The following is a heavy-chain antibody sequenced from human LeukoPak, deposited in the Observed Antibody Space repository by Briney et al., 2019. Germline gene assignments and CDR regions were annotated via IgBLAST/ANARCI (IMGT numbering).Heavy chain of an antibody. V-gene: IGHV3-21*01. Sequence: GGSLRLSCAASGFTFSSYSMNWVRQAPGKGLEWVSSISSSSSYIYYADSVKGRFTISRDNAKNSLYLQMNSLRAEDTAVYYCAREQRDGYNFDYWGQGTLVTVS. CDR3: AREQRDGYNFDY. CDR2: ISSSSSYI. CDR1: GFTFSSYS. D-gene: IGHD5-24*01. J-gene: IGHJ4*02.